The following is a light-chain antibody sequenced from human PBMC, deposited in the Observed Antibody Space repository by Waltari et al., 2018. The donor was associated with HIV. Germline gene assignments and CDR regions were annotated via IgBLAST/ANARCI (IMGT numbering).Light chain of an antibody. V-gene: IGLV2-11*01. Sequence: QSALTQPRSVSGSPGQSVTISCTGTSSDVGGYTFVSWYQHHPGKAPKLVISDVTKRTSGVPCRFSCSKSGNTPSLTISGLQAEDEADYYCCSYSGSGTLYVFGTGTEVTVL. CDR1: SSDVGGYTF. CDR3: CSYSGSGTLYV. CDR2: DVT. J-gene: IGLJ1*01.